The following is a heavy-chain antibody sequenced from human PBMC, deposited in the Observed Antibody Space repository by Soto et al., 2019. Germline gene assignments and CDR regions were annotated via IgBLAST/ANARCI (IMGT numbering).Heavy chain of an antibody. CDR3: ARGGVTIFGVVARDWYFDL. CDR2: IIPIFGTA. J-gene: IGHJ2*01. D-gene: IGHD3-3*01. Sequence: QVQLVQSGAEVKKPGSSVKVSCKASGGTFSSYAISWVRQAPGQGLEWMGGIIPIFGTANYAQKFQGRVTITADESTSTAYMELRSLRSDDTAVYYCARGGVTIFGVVARDWYFDLWGRGTLVTVSS. CDR1: GGTFSSYA. V-gene: IGHV1-69*01.